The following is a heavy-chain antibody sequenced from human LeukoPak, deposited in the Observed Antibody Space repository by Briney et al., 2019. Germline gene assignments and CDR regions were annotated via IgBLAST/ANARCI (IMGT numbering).Heavy chain of an antibody. CDR1: GYTSSSYA. V-gene: IGHV1-3*01. J-gene: IGHJ4*02. Sequence: GASVKVSCKASGYTSSSYAMHWVRQAPGQGLEWLGWFNAGDEYSQKFQGRVTITRDTSASTAYMKLSSLRSEGTAVYYCARGPLISSTSSGADYWGQGTLVIVSS. CDR2: FNAGD. CDR3: ARGPLISSTSSGADY. D-gene: IGHD2-2*01.